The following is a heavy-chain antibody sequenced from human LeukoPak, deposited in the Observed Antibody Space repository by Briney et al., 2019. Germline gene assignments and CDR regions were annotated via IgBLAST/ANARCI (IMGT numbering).Heavy chain of an antibody. D-gene: IGHD3-22*01. J-gene: IGHJ5*02. CDR1: GGSISSGGYS. CDR3: ARATGYYDSSGYYNTPEGGWFDP. V-gene: IGHV4-30-2*01. CDR2: TYHSGST. Sequence: SETLSLTCAVSGGSISSGGYSWSWIRQPPGKGLEWIGYTYHSGSTYYNPSLKSRVTISVDRSKNQFSLKLSSVTAADTAVYYCARATGYYDSSGYYNTPEGGWFDPWGQGTLVTVSS.